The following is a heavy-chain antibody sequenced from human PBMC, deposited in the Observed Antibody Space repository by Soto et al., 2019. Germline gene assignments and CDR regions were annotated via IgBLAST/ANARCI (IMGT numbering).Heavy chain of an antibody. J-gene: IGHJ4*02. Sequence: ASETLSLTCTVSGGSISSSSYYWGWIRQPPGKGLEWIGSIYYSGSTYYNPSLKSRVTISVDTSKNQFSLKLSSVTAADTAVYYCARLEMATTNQFDYWGQGTLVTVSS. CDR1: GGSISSSSYY. D-gene: IGHD1-1*01. CDR3: ARLEMATTNQFDY. V-gene: IGHV4-39*07. CDR2: IYYSGST.